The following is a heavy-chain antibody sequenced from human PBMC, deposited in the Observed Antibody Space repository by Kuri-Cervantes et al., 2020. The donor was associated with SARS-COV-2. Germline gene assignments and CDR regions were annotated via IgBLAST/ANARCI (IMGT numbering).Heavy chain of an antibody. CDR3: AREEVVITYAFDI. CDR2: IKQDGSEK. CDR1: GFTFSSYW. Sequence: GESLKISCAASGFTFSSYWMSWVRQAPGKGLEWVANIKQDGSEKYYVDSVKGRFTISRDNAKNSLYLQMNSLRAEDTAVYYCAREEVVITYAFDIWGQGTMVTVSS. V-gene: IGHV3-7*01. D-gene: IGHD3-22*01. J-gene: IGHJ3*02.